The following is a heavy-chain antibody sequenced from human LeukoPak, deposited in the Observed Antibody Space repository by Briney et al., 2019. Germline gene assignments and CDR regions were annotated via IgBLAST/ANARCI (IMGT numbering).Heavy chain of an antibody. D-gene: IGHD6-6*01. J-gene: IGHJ4*02. CDR2: ISWNSGSI. CDR1: GFTFSSYS. V-gene: IGHV3-9*03. Sequence: GGSLRLSCAASGFTFSSYSMNWVRQAPGKGLEWVSGISWNSGSIGYADSVKGRFTISRDNAKNSLYLQMNSLRAEDMALYYCAKGGAARAYFDYWGQGTLVTVSS. CDR3: AKGGAARAYFDY.